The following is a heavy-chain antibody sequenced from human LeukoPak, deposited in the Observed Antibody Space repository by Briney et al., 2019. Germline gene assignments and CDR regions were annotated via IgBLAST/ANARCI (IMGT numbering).Heavy chain of an antibody. CDR1: GYAFTGYY. V-gene: IGHV1-18*04. Sequence: WASVKVSCKASGYAFTGYYMHWVRQAPGQGLEWMGWISAYNGNTNYAQKLQGRVTMTTDTSTSTAYMELRSLRSDDTAVYYCARDLNTIFGVVTHNWFDPWGQGTLVTVSS. J-gene: IGHJ5*02. CDR3: ARDLNTIFGVVTHNWFDP. CDR2: ISAYNGNT. D-gene: IGHD3-3*01.